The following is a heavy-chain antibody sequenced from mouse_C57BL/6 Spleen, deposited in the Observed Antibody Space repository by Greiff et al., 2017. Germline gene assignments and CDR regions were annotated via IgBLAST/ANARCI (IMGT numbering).Heavy chain of an antibody. V-gene: IGHV1-55*01. D-gene: IGHD1-1*01. CDR2: IYPGSGST. CDR1: GYTFTSYW. CDR3: ARFGYGSSYSWFAY. J-gene: IGHJ3*01. Sequence: QVQLQQPGAELVKPGASVKMSCKASGYTFTSYWITWVKQRPGQGLEWIGDIYPGSGSTNYNEKFKSKATLTVDTSSSTAYMQLRILTSEDSAVYYCARFGYGSSYSWFAYWGQVTLVTVSA.